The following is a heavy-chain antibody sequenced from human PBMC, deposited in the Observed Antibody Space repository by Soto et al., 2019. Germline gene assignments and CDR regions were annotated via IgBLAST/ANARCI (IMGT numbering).Heavy chain of an antibody. CDR2: IYWDDDK. Sequence: QITLKESGPPLVKPTQTLTLTCTFSGFSLSTSGMGVGWIRQPPGKALEWLALIYWDDDKRYSPSLKSRLTITKDTSKNQVVLTMTNMDPVDTATYYCAHRYMTTVTSINWFDPWGQGTLVTVSS. CDR3: AHRYMTTVTSINWFDP. CDR1: GFSLSTSGMG. J-gene: IGHJ5*02. V-gene: IGHV2-5*02. D-gene: IGHD4-4*01.